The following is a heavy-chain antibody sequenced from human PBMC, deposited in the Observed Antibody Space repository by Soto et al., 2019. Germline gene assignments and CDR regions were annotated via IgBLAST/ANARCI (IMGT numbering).Heavy chain of an antibody. V-gene: IGHV3-23*01. Sequence: EVQLLESGGGLVQPGGSLRLSCAASGFTFSSYAMSWVRQAPGKGLEWVSAISGSGGSTYYADSVKGRFTISRDNSKNTLELQMNSLRAEDTAVYYCAKGQIAAAGKGGWFDPWGQGTLVTVSS. CDR2: ISGSGGST. J-gene: IGHJ5*02. CDR1: GFTFSSYA. CDR3: AKGQIAAAGKGGWFDP. D-gene: IGHD6-13*01.